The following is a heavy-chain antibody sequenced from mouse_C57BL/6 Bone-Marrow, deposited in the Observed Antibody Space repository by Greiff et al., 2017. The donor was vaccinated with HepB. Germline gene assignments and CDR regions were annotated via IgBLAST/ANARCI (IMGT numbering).Heavy chain of an antibody. D-gene: IGHD2-1*01. V-gene: IGHV7-3*01. CDR1: GFTFTDYY. J-gene: IGHJ3*01. CDR3: ARYSNYVGFAY. Sequence: EVQGVESGGGLVQPGGSLSLSCAASGFTFTDYYMSWVRQPPGKALEWLGFIRNKANGYTTEYSASVKGRFTISRDNSQSILDLQMNALRAEDGATYDCARYSNYVGFAYWGQGTLVTVSA. CDR2: IRNKANGYTT.